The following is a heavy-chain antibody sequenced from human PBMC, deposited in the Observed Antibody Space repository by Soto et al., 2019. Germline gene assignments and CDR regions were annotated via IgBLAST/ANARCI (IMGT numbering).Heavy chain of an antibody. V-gene: IGHV3-30-3*01. Sequence: QVQLVESGGGVVQPGRSLRLSCAASRFTFSSYAMHWVRQAPGKGLEWVAVISYDGSNKYYADSVKGRFTISRDNSKNTLYLQMNSLRAEDTAVYYCARDLSNSKDIAVAGTFDYWGQGTLVTVSS. J-gene: IGHJ4*02. CDR2: ISYDGSNK. CDR1: RFTFSSYA. CDR3: ARDLSNSKDIAVAGTFDY. D-gene: IGHD6-19*01.